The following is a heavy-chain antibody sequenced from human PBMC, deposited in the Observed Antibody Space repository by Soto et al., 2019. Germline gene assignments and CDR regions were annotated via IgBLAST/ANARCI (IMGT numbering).Heavy chain of an antibody. J-gene: IGHJ6*02. D-gene: IGHD2-15*01. V-gene: IGHV5-51*01. Sequence: GESVTISCKVSGYSFTSYWIVWVRQMPGKGLECPPIIYPGDSDTRYSPSFQGQVTISADKSISTAYLQWSSLKASDTAMYYCARGGGYCSGGSCSPPGGYYYYGMEVWGQGTTVTVSS. CDR2: IYPGDSDT. CDR1: GYSFTSYW. CDR3: ARGGGYCSGGSCSPPGGYYYYGMEV.